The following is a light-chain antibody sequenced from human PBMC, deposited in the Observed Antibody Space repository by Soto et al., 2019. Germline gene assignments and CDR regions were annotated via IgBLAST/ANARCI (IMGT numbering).Light chain of an antibody. J-gene: IGKJ1*01. CDR2: GAS. Sequence: EIVMPQSPATLSVSPGERAPLSCRASQSVSSNLAWYQQKPGQAPRLLIYGASTRATGIPARFSGSGSGTEFTLTISSLQSEDFAVYYCQQYNNWPRTFGQGTKVDI. CDR1: QSVSSN. CDR3: QQYNNWPRT. V-gene: IGKV3-15*01.